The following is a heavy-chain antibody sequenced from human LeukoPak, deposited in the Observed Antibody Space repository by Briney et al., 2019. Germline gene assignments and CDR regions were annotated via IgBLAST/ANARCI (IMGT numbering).Heavy chain of an antibody. J-gene: IGHJ4*02. V-gene: IGHV4-39*03. CDR3: SVVRGWYVSY. D-gene: IGHD6-19*01. Sequence: SETLSLTCTVSGDSISTSNSYWGWLRQPPGKGLEWIGSIYYSGNTYYNASLKSRVTISVDTSKNQFSLKLTSVTAADTAVYCASVVRGWYVSYWGQGTLVTVSS. CDR2: IYYSGNT. CDR1: GDSISTSNSY.